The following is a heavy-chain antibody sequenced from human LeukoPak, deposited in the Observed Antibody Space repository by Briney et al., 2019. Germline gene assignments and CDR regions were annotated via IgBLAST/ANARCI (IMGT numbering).Heavy chain of an antibody. J-gene: IGHJ3*02. CDR1: GYTFSGYY. V-gene: IGHV1-2*02. D-gene: IGHD1-26*01. CDR3: ARSGSDAFDI. CDR2: IYPNSGDT. Sequence: ASVKVSCKASGYTFSGYYMHWVRQAPGQGLEWMGWIYPNSGDTKYAQKFQGRVTVTRDKSISTAFMEVSRLTSDDTAVYYSARSGSDAFDIWGQGTMVTVSS.